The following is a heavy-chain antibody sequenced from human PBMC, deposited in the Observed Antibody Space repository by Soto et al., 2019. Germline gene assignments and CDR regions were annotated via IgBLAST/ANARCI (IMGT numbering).Heavy chain of an antibody. CDR1: RGSLSDYY. Sequence: SVTLSLTCAVNRGSLSDYYMSWIRQSPGKGLEWIGEISQGEGTNYNPSLKSRVTMSRDLSKNQFSLRLNSVTDADSAVYYCARGLDHSKIGYWGPGTLVTVSS. D-gene: IGHD4-4*01. CDR3: ARGLDHSKIGY. J-gene: IGHJ4*02. V-gene: IGHV4-34*01. CDR2: ISQGEGT.